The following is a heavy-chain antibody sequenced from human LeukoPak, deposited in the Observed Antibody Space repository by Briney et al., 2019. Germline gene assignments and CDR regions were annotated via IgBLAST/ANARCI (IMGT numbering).Heavy chain of an antibody. J-gene: IGHJ4*02. Sequence: SETLSLTCAVYGGSFNDYYWNWIRQPPGKGLEWIGEINHSGSTNYNPSLKSRVTISVDTSKNQFSLKLSSVTAADTAVYYCARGGHCSSTSCSDFDYWGQRTLVTVSS. V-gene: IGHV4-34*01. CDR1: GGSFNDYY. CDR3: ARGGHCSSTSCSDFDY. D-gene: IGHD2-2*01. CDR2: INHSGST.